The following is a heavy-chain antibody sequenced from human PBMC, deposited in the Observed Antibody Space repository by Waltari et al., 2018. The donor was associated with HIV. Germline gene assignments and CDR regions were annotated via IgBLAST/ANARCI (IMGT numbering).Heavy chain of an antibody. Sequence: EVQLGESGGGLVQPGGSLRLSCEASGFTLSNYWMHWVRHAPGKGLVWVSRIKSDGSSTSYADSVKGRFTISRDNAKNTLYLQMNSLRAEDTAVYYCARGGSGWYGGVFDFWGQGTLVTISS. V-gene: IGHV3-74*01. CDR3: ARGGSGWYGGVFDF. D-gene: IGHD6-19*01. CDR2: IKSDGSST. CDR1: GFTLSNYW. J-gene: IGHJ4*02.